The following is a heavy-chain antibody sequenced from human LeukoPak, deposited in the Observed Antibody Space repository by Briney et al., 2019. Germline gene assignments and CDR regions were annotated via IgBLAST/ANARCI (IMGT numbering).Heavy chain of an antibody. CDR3: AKGPDYYDSSGYYAARGGAFDI. V-gene: IGHV3-23*01. J-gene: IGHJ3*02. CDR1: GFTFSSYA. Sequence: GGSLRLSCAASGFTFSSYAMSWVRQAPGKGLEWVSAISGSGGSTYYADSVKGRFTISRDNSKNTLYLQMNSLRAEDTAVYYCAKGPDYYDSSGYYAARGGAFDIWGQGTMVTVSS. CDR2: ISGSGGST. D-gene: IGHD3-22*01.